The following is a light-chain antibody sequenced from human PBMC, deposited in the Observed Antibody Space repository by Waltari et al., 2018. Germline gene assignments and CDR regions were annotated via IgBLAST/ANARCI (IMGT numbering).Light chain of an antibody. CDR2: DVD. Sequence: QSALTQPASVSGSPGQSITISCTGTSSDVGSYNHVSWYQQHPGTAPKLMSYDVDKRPSGVSIRSSGSKSGNTASLTFSGLQAEDEADYYCSSYTTSSTWVFGGGTKLTVL. J-gene: IGLJ3*02. V-gene: IGLV2-14*01. CDR3: SSYTTSSTWV. CDR1: SSDVGSYNH.